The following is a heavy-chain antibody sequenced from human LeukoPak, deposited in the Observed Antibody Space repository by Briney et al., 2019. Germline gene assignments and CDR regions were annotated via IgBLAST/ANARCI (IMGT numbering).Heavy chain of an antibody. CDR2: IRSKGNSYAT. D-gene: IGHD1-26*01. CDR1: GFTFSGST. CDR3: TGGIGGASDAFDG. V-gene: IGHV3-73*01. Sequence: GGFLRLSCAASGFTFSGSTMHWVRQASGKGLEWVGRIRSKGNSYATAYAASVKGRFTISREDSKNMAYLQMRSLKTEDTAVYYCTGGIGGASDAFDGWGQGTMVTVSA. J-gene: IGHJ3*01.